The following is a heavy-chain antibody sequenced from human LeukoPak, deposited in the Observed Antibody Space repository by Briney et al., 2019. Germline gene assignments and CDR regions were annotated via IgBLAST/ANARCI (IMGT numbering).Heavy chain of an antibody. Sequence: GGSLRLSCAASGFTFSSYAMSWVRQAPGKGLEWVSAISGSGGGTYYADSVKGRFTISRDNSKNTLYLQMNSLRAEDTAVYYCAKDKDIASAGTRGYFDYWGQGTLVTVPS. V-gene: IGHV3-23*01. CDR2: ISGSGGGT. D-gene: IGHD6-13*01. J-gene: IGHJ4*02. CDR3: AKDKDIASAGTRGYFDY. CDR1: GFTFSSYA.